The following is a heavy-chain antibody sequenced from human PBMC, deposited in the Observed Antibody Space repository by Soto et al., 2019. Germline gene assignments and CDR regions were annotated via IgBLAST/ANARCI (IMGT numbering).Heavy chain of an antibody. J-gene: IGHJ6*02. D-gene: IGHD3-3*01. CDR1: GYTFTSYY. Sequence: ASVKVSCKASGYTFTSYYMHWVRQAPGQGLEWMGIINPSGGSTSYAQKFQGRVTMTRDTSTSTVYMELSSLRSEDTAVYYCARERTAHVFRSLAWYPPPAYGMDVWGQGTTVTVSS. V-gene: IGHV1-46*01. CDR2: INPSGGST. CDR3: ARERTAHVFRSLAWYPPPAYGMDV.